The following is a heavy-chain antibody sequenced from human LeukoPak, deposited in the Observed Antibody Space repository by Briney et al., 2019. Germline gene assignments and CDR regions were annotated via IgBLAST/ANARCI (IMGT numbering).Heavy chain of an antibody. D-gene: IGHD6-13*01. CDR2: IKEDGSEK. V-gene: IGHV3-7*05. CDR3: AREIGAAARGR. Sequence: PGGSLRLSCAASGFPFNSYWMSWVRQAPGKGLEWVANIKEDGSEKYYVDSVKGRFTISRDNAKNSMYLQMNSLRAEDTAVYYCAREIGAAARGRWGQGTLVTVSS. CDR1: GFPFNSYW. J-gene: IGHJ4*02.